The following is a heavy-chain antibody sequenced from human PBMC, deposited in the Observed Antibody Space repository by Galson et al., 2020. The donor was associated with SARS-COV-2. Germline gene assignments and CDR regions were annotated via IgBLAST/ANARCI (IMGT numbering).Heavy chain of an antibody. D-gene: IGHD7-27*01. CDR1: GGSISTSTYY. J-gene: IGHJ4*02. CDR3: ARVSRFTGGASTGEVDH. V-gene: IGHV4-39*07. Sequence: TLSLTCTVSGGSISTSTYYWGWIRQPPGKGLAWIGSIYYSGSSFYNPSLKSRVTISIDTSNNQLSLKLSSVTAADTAVYYCARVSRFTGGASTGEVDHWGQGTLVTVSS. CDR2: IYYSGSS.